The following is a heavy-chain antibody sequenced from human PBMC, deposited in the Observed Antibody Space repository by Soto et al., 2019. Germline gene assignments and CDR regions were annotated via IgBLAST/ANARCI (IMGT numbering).Heavy chain of an antibody. Sequence: EVQLLESGGGLVQPGESLRLSCAASGFTFSYYWMHWVRQAPGMGMVWVSRIHSDGSSTNYADSVKGRFTISRDNARNTLYLQMNSLRGEDTAVYYCARGDRGAFDLWGQGTVLTVYS. CDR1: GFTFSYYW. J-gene: IGHJ3*01. CDR3: ARGDRGAFDL. V-gene: IGHV3-74*01. D-gene: IGHD1-26*01. CDR2: IHSDGSST.